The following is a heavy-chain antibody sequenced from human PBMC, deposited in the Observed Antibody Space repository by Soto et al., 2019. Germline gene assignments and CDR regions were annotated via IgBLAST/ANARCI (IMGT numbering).Heavy chain of an antibody. CDR1: GFTFSSYG. D-gene: IGHD3-3*01. CDR2: IWYDGSNK. J-gene: IGHJ6*02. V-gene: IGHV3-33*01. CDR3: ARDLAPDRHLEGLLGDYYYGMDV. Sequence: QVQLVESGGGVVQPGRSLRLSCAASGFTFSSYGMHWVRQAPGKGLEWVAVIWYDGSNKYYADSVKGRFTISRDNSKNALYLQMNSLRAEDTAVYYCARDLAPDRHLEGLLGDYYYGMDVWGQGTTVTVSS.